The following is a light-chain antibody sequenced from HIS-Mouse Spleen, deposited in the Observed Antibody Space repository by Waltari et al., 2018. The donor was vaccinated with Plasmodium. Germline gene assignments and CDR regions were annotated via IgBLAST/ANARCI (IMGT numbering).Light chain of an antibody. CDR1: QSVSSN. J-gene: IGKJ1*01. Sequence: EIVMTQSPATLSVSPGERATLSCRASQSVSSNLAWYQQKPGQAPRRLIYGASTRATGIPARCSGSGSGTEFTLTISSMQSEECAVYYCQQYNNWPRGTFGQGTKVEIK. V-gene: IGKV3-15*01. CDR2: GAS. CDR3: QQYNNWPRGT.